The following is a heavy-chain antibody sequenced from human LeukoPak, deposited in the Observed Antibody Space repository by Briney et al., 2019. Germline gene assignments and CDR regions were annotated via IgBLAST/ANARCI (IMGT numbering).Heavy chain of an antibody. J-gene: IGHJ4*02. D-gene: IGHD3-16*01. V-gene: IGHV1-69*04. CDR2: IIPILGIA. Sequence: ASVKVSCKASGGTFSSYAISWVRQAPGQGLEWMGRIIPILGIANYAQKFQGRVTITADKSTSTAYIELSSLRSEDTAVYYCARGLGGPLSYWGQGTLVTVSS. CDR1: GGTFSSYA. CDR3: ARGLGGPLSY.